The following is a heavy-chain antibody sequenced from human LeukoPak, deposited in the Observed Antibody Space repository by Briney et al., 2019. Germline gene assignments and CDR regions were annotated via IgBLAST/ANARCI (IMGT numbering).Heavy chain of an antibody. D-gene: IGHD2-15*01. CDR1: GYTFTGYY. J-gene: IGHJ4*02. CDR2: INPNSAGT. CDR3: AKGSSGGSPTVY. V-gene: IGHV1-2*02. Sequence: ASVKVSCTASGYTFTGYYMHWVRQAPGQGVVWMGWINPNSAGTNYAQKFQSRVTRLRDTSISEAYMERSRLRSDDTAVYYCAKGSSGGSPTVYWGQGTLVTVSS.